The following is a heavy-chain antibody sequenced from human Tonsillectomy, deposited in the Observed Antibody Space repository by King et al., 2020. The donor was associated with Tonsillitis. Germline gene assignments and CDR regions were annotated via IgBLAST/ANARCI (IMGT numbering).Heavy chain of an antibody. Sequence: VQLVESGGGLVQPGGSLRLSCAASGFTFSSYWMHWVRQAPGKGLVWVSRIKNEGSSTSYADSVKGRFTISRDSAKNTLYLQMNSLRAEDTATYYCARGKGGAPYVFDIWGQGTMVTVSS. CDR1: GFTFSSYW. V-gene: IGHV3-74*01. J-gene: IGHJ3*02. D-gene: IGHD3-16*01. CDR3: ARGKGGAPYVFDI. CDR2: IKNEGSST.